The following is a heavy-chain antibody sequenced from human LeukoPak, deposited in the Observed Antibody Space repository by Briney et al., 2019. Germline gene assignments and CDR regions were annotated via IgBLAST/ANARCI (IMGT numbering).Heavy chain of an antibody. J-gene: IGHJ4*02. V-gene: IGHV3-66*02. D-gene: IGHD6-19*01. Sequence: GGSLRLSCAASGFSVSSNYINWVRQAPGKGLEWVSAIYTGGTTYYADSVKGRFTISRDNSKNTLYLQMNSLRAEDTAVYYCARDKLGSGYSSDFDYWGQGTLVTVSS. CDR3: ARDKLGSGYSSDFDY. CDR2: IYTGGTT. CDR1: GFSVSSNY.